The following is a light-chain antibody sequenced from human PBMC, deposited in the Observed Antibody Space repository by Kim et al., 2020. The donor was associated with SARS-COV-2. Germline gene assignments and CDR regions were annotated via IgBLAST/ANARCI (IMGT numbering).Light chain of an antibody. CDR3: QVWDSSSDHWV. CDR1: NIGSKS. Sequence: PGKTARITCGGNNIGSKSVLWYQQKPGQAPVLVIYYDSDRPSGIPERFSGSNSGNTATLTISRVEAGDEADYYCQVWDSSSDHWVFGGGTKLTVL. CDR2: YDS. J-gene: IGLJ3*02. V-gene: IGLV3-21*04.